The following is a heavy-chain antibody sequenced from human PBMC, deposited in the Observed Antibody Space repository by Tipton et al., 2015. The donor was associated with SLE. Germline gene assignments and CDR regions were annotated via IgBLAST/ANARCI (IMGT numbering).Heavy chain of an antibody. D-gene: IGHD3-3*01. CDR1: GVSITNGGYF. CDR3: ARVEYDAYDLPQFAL. J-gene: IGHJ4*02. V-gene: IGHV4-61*08. CDR2: VFHSGST. Sequence: TLSLTCTVSGVSITNGGYFWNWVRQPPGKGLERIGYVFHSGSTNYNPSLRSRVTISVDTSKIQFSLRLNSVTAADTAIYYCARVEYDAYDLPQFALWGQGALVTVSS.